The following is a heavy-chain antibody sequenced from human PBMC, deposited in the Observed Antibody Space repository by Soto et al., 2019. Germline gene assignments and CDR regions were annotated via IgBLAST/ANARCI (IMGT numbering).Heavy chain of an antibody. CDR1: GGSISSSSYY. Sequence: SETLALTCTVSGGSISSSSYYWGWIRQPPGKGLEWIGSIYYSGSTYYNPSLKSRVTISVDTSKNQFSLKLSSVTAADTAVYYCAAGHYYYGTDVWGQGTTVTVSS. CDR2: IYYSGST. CDR3: AAGHYYYGTDV. J-gene: IGHJ6*02. V-gene: IGHV4-39*01.